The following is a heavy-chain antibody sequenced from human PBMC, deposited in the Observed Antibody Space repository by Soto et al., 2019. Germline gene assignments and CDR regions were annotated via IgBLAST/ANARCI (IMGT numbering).Heavy chain of an antibody. CDR2: INWNGGSK. CDR3: ARATQSYYDTSGYYSYVH. D-gene: IGHD3-22*01. CDR1: RFTFSDYY. V-gene: IGHV3-20*04. Sequence: PGGSLRLSCAASRFTFSDYYMTWIRQAPGKGLEWVAGINWNGGSKGYAGSVKGRFTISRDNAKSSLYLQMNNLRAEDTAFYFCARATQSYYDTSGYYSYVHWGQGAQVTVSS. J-gene: IGHJ4*02.